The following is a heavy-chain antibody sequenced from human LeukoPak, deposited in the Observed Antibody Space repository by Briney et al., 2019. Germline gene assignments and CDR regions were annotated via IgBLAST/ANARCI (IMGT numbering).Heavy chain of an antibody. J-gene: IGHJ5*02. CDR2: ISSSSSYI. CDR3: ARELAGGATFNWFDP. CDR1: GFTFSSYS. V-gene: IGHV3-21*01. Sequence: GGSLRLSCAASGFTFSSYSMNWVRQAPGKGLEWVSSISSSSSYIYYADSVKGRFTISRDNAKNSLYLQMNSLRAEDTAVYYCARELAGGATFNWFDPWGQGTLVTVSS. D-gene: IGHD2-21*01.